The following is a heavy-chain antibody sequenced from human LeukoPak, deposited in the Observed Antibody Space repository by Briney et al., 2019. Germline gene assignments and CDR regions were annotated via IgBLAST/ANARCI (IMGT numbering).Heavy chain of an antibody. CDR1: GCSISSSSYY. J-gene: IGHJ5*02. V-gene: IGHV4-39*01. D-gene: IGHD6-19*01. CDR3: ASSNSSGWYRGRWFDP. Sequence: SETLSLTCTVSGCSISSSSYYWGWLRQPPGKGLEWIGSIYCSGSTYYNPSLKSRVTISVDTSKNQFSLKLSSVTAADTAVYYCASSNSSGWYRGRWFDPWGQGTLVTVSS. CDR2: IYCSGST.